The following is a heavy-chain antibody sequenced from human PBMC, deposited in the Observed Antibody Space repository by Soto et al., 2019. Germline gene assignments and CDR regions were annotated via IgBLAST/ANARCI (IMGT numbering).Heavy chain of an antibody. V-gene: IGHV3-23*01. CDR2: IGGGDSST. CDR3: AKGILVKPPGTRTFDI. J-gene: IGHJ3*02. CDR1: GFTFINYA. Sequence: PGGSLRLSFAASGFTFINYAMSWVRQAPGKGLEWVSTIGGGDSSTYYADSVKGRFTISRDNSNSALYLQMNSLRVGDTAIYYCAKGILVKPPGTRTFDIWGQGTMVTVSS. D-gene: IGHD6-13*01.